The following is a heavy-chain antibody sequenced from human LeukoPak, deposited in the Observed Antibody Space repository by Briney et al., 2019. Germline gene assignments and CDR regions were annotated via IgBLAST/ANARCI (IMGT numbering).Heavy chain of an antibody. D-gene: IGHD2-2*02. CDR1: GYTFTIYG. J-gene: IGHJ5*02. CDR3: AREDRSSYCSSTSCYTGNWFDP. CDR2: ISAYNGNT. Sequence: ASVKVSFKASGYTFTIYGISWVRQAPGQGREWMGWISAYNGNTNYAQKLQGRVTITTDTSTSTAYMELRSLRSGDTAVYYCAREDRSSYCSSTSCYTGNWFDPWGQGTLVTVSS. V-gene: IGHV1-18*01.